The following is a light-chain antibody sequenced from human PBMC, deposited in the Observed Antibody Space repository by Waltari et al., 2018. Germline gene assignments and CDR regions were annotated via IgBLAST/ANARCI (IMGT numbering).Light chain of an antibody. V-gene: IGLV1-47*01. CDR2: RSN. CDR1: SSNIGSNY. Sequence: QSVLTQPPSASGTPGQRVTISCSGSSSNIGSNYVYWYQQLPGTAPKLLIYRSNQRPSGVPDRFSGSKSGTSASPAISGLRSEDEADYYCAAWDDNLSGGVFGGGTKLTVL. CDR3: AAWDDNLSGGV. J-gene: IGLJ3*02.